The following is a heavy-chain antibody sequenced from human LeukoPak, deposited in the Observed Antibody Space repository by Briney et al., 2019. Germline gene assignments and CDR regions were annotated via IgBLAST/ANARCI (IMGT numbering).Heavy chain of an antibody. CDR3: ARDGSGIAVAEGWFDP. D-gene: IGHD6-19*01. CDR1: GGSISSGGYY. CDR2: IHHSGST. J-gene: IGHJ5*02. V-gene: IGHV4-61*08. Sequence: SETLSLTCTVSGGSISSGGYYWSWIRQHPGKGLEWIGYIHHSGSTNYNPSLESRVTISVDTSKNQFSLKLSSVTAADTAVYYCARDGSGIAVAEGWFDPWGQGTLVTVSS.